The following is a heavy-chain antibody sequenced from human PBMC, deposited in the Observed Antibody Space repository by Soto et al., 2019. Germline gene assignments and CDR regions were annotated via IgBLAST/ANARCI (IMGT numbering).Heavy chain of an antibody. Sequence: PGGSLRLSCAASGFTFSSYAMHWVRQAPGKGLEWVAVISYDGSNKYYADSVKGRFTISRDNSKNTLYLQMNSLRAEDTAVYYCAREPRSWGFTMVRGVIIDIYYYYGMDVWGQGTTVTVSS. CDR3: AREPRSWGFTMVRGVIIDIYYYYGMDV. J-gene: IGHJ6*02. D-gene: IGHD3-10*01. V-gene: IGHV3-30-3*01. CDR2: ISYDGSNK. CDR1: GFTFSSYA.